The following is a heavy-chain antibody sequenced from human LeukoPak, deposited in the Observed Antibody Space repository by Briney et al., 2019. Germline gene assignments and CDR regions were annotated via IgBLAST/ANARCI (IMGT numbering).Heavy chain of an antibody. J-gene: IGHJ4*02. CDR1: SSYA. V-gene: IGHV3-23*01. CDR3: AKLFPRVTAVEY. D-gene: IGHD2-21*02. CDR2: ISGSGSSR. Sequence: GGSLRLSCAVSSSYAMSWVRQAPGKGLEWVSAISGSGSSRYYADSVKGRFTISRDNSNNTLYLQMDGLRVEDTAVYFCAKLFPRVTAVEYWGQGTLVTVSS.